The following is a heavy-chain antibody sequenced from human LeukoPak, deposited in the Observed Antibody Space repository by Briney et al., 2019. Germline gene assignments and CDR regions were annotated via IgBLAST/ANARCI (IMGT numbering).Heavy chain of an antibody. CDR3: ARYQTGTMFAV. CDR2: IYYSGST. D-gene: IGHD1/OR15-1a*01. J-gene: IGHJ4*02. Sequence: SETLSLTCTVSGGSISSYYWGWIRQPPGKGLEWIGYIYYSGSTNYNPSLKSRVTISVDTSKNQLSLKLYSVTAADTAIYYCARYQTGTMFAVWGQGTLVTISS. CDR1: GGSISSYY. V-gene: IGHV4-59*12.